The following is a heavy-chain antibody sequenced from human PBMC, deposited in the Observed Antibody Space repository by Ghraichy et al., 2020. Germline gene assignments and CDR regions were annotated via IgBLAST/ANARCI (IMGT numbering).Heavy chain of an antibody. D-gene: IGHD1-26*01. CDR2: VSGSGGDT. J-gene: IGHJ4*02. V-gene: IGHV3-23*01. CDR1: GFTLNNYA. Sequence: GGSLRLSCAASGFTLNNYAMSWVRQAPGKGLEWVSAVSGSGGDTYYADSVQGRFSISRDNSENTVFLQMNSLRAEDTAIYYCAKDRFSGTYPYHFDYWGQRLLVTVPS. CDR3: AKDRFSGTYPYHFDY.